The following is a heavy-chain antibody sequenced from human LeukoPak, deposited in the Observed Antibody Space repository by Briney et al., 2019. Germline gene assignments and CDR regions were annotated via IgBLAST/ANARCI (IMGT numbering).Heavy chain of an antibody. D-gene: IGHD3-10*01. CDR2: IIPIFGTA. J-gene: IGHJ5*02. Sequence: RASVKVSCKASGGTFSSYAISWVRQAPGQGLEWMGGIIPIFGTANYAQKFQGRVTITADESTSTAYMELSSLRSEDTAVYYCARGHGSGTYYNVWVDPWGQGTLVTVSS. CDR3: ARGHGSGTYYNVWVDP. CDR1: GGTFSSYA. V-gene: IGHV1-69*13.